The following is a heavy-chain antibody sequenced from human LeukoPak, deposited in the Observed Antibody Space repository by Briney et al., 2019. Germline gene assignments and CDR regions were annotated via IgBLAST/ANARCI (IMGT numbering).Heavy chain of an antibody. Sequence: TSETLSPTCAASGDSISSYYWSWIRQPAGKRLEWIGRISASGSTRYNPSLRSRVTMSVDTSKNQFSLRLTSVTAADTAVYFCARGMAEAYDYNWFDPWGQGTLVTVSS. CDR1: GDSISSYY. V-gene: IGHV4-4*07. CDR3: ARGMAEAYDYNWFDP. D-gene: IGHD5-12*01. J-gene: IGHJ5*02. CDR2: ISASGST.